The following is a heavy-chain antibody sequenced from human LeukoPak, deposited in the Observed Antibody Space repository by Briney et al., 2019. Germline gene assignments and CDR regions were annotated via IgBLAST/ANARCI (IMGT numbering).Heavy chain of an antibody. CDR2: IIPIFGP. J-gene: IGHJ5*02. Sequence: GASVKVSCKASGGTFSTFPISWVRQAPGQGLEWIGGIIPIFGPNYVQKFQGRATISADKSTSTAYMELSSLRSEDTAVYYCARGSEYYDSSGNNWFDPWGQGTLVTASS. CDR1: GGTFSTFP. D-gene: IGHD3-22*01. V-gene: IGHV1-69*06. CDR3: ARGSEYYDSSGNNWFDP.